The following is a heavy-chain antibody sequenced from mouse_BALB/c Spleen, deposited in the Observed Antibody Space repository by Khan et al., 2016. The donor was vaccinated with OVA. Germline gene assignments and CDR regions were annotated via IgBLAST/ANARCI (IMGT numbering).Heavy chain of an antibody. CDR3: ARRAYYGNYFFDY. J-gene: IGHJ2*01. CDR2: INPHNGGT. D-gene: IGHD2-10*01. V-gene: IGHV1-18*01. CDR1: GYPFSDYT. Sequence: EVQLQQSGPELVKPGASVKISCKASGYPFSDYTMNWVKQSHGKNLEWIGLINPHNGGTTYNQKFKDRATLTLDKSSSTAYMELLSLTSEDSALYYGARRAYYGNYFFDYWGQGTTLTVSS.